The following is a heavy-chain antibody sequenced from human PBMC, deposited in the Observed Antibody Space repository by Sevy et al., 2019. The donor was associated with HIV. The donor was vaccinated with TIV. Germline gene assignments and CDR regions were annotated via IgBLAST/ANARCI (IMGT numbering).Heavy chain of an antibody. CDR3: AKEYPHCGGSVYFRPTVHFDY. J-gene: IGHJ4*02. CDR2: ISATGGKT. D-gene: IGHD1-26*01. V-gene: IGHV3-23*01. CDR1: GFTFSDFG. Sequence: GGSLRLSCAASGFTFSDFGMNWVRQAPGKGLEWVSVISATGGKTYYIDSVKGRFTISVDNSQNTLCLQMNSLRADDTAVYYCAKEYPHCGGSVYFRPTVHFDYWGQGTLVTVSS.